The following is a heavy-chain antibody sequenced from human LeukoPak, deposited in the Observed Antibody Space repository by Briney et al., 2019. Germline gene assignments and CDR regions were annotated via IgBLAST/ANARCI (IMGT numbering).Heavy chain of an antibody. Sequence: TSETLSLTCTVSGGSISSYYWSCIRQPPGKGLEWIGYIYYSGSTNYNPSLKSRVTISVDTSKNQFSLKLSSVTAADTAVYYCASRARYYYDSSGAFDIWGQGTMVTVSS. V-gene: IGHV4-59*01. J-gene: IGHJ3*02. CDR1: GGSISSYY. CDR2: IYYSGST. CDR3: ASRARYYYDSSGAFDI. D-gene: IGHD3-22*01.